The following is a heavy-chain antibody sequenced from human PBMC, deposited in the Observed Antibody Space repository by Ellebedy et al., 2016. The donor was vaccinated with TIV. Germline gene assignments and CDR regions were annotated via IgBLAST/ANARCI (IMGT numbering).Heavy chain of an antibody. D-gene: IGHD6-13*01. Sequence: GSLRLSXTVSGGSLSGFHWSWIRQTPGKGLEWIGYISYSGVTSYNPSLKSRVIISVDTSKNQFSLNLSSVTAAETAVYYCAKLGNPAQAAAATGSWGQGTLVTVSS. V-gene: IGHV4-59*01. CDR2: ISYSGVT. CDR3: AKLGNPAQAAAATGS. CDR1: GGSLSGFH. J-gene: IGHJ5*02.